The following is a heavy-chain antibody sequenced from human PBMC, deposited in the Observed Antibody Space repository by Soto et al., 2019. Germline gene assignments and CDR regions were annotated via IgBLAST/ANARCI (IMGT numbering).Heavy chain of an antibody. V-gene: IGHV1-8*01. Sequence: ASVKVSCKASGYTFTSYDINWVRQATGQGLEWMGWMNPNSGNTGYAQKFQGRVTMTRNTSISTAYMELSSLRSEDTAVYYCARRAETNGWNGFGADKYYFDFWGQGTLVTVSS. CDR1: GYTFTSYD. CDR3: ARRAETNGWNGFGADKYYFDF. J-gene: IGHJ4*02. CDR2: MNPNSGNT. D-gene: IGHD1-1*01.